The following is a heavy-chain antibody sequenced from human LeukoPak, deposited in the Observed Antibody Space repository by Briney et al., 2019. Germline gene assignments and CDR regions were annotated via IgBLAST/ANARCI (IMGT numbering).Heavy chain of an antibody. J-gene: IGHJ4*02. V-gene: IGHV1-2*02. CDR1: GYTFTSYG. D-gene: IGHD6-13*01. Sequence: GASVKVSCKASGYTFTSYGISWVRQAPGQGLEWMGWINPNSGGTNYAQKFQGRVTMTRDTSISTAYMELSRLRSDDTAVYYCAREEQQLALDYWGQGTLVTVSS. CDR2: INPNSGGT. CDR3: AREEQQLALDY.